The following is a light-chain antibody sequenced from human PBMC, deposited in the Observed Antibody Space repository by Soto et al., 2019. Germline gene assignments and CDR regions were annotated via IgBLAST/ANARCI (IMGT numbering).Light chain of an antibody. CDR2: DVF. CDR3: QQYNNWPWT. J-gene: IGKJ1*01. Sequence: EVVLTQSPATVSASPGERVVLSCRASQAINNNLAWYQQRPGQTPTLLIYDVFSRATGLTPRFTGGGSGTDFTLTISSLQPEDFAVYYCQQYNNWPWTFGQGTKVEIK. CDR1: QAINNN. V-gene: IGKV3-15*01.